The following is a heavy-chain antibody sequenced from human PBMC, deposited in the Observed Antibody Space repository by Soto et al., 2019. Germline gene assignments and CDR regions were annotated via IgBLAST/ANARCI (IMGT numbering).Heavy chain of an antibody. CDR1: GFTFSNAW. J-gene: IGHJ4*02. CDR3: TTEIPNYDFWSGYYPFRGDLDY. Sequence: EVQLVESGGGLVKPGGSLRLSCAASGFTFSNAWMNWVRQAPGKGLEWVGRIKSKTDGGTTDYAAPVKGRFTISRDDSKNTLYLQMNSLKTEETAVYYCTTEIPNYDFWSGYYPFRGDLDYWGQGTLVTVSS. D-gene: IGHD3-3*01. CDR2: IKSKTDGGTT. V-gene: IGHV3-15*07.